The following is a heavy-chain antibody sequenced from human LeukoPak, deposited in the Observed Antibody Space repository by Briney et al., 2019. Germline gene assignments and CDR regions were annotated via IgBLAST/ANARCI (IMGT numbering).Heavy chain of an antibody. J-gene: IGHJ3*02. CDR1: GGSFSGYY. Sequence: SETLSLTCAVYGGSFSGYYWSWIRQPPGKGLEWIGEINHSGSTNYNPSLKSRVTISVDTSKNQFSLKLSSVTAADTAVYYCASGLGSGSYDAFDIWGQGTMVTVSS. D-gene: IGHD3-10*01. V-gene: IGHV4-34*01. CDR2: INHSGST. CDR3: ASGLGSGSYDAFDI.